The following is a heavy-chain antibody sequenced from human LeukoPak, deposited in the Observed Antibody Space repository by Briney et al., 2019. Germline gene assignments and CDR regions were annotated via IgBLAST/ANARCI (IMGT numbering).Heavy chain of an antibody. CDR3: AKDYYGSGSSHDAFDI. Sequence: PGGSLRLSCAASGFTFSSYAMSWVRQAPGKGLEWVSAISGSGGSTYYADSVKGRFTISRDNSKNTLYLQMNSLRAEDTAVYYCAKDYYGSGSSHDAFDIWGQGTLVTVSS. V-gene: IGHV3-23*01. CDR2: ISGSGGST. D-gene: IGHD3-10*01. J-gene: IGHJ3*02. CDR1: GFTFSSYA.